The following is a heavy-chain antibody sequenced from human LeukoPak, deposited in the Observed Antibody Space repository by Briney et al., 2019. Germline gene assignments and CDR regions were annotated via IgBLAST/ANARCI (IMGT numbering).Heavy chain of an antibody. J-gene: IGHJ4*02. D-gene: IGHD1-26*01. Sequence: GGSLRLSCAASVFTFSSYCMHWVRHATGKGLVWVSCIKSEGSSTRYAESGKGRFTLAREKAKNKLYMQMNSLRAEGTDVYYCARDLNWELFEYWGQGNLVTVSS. CDR3: ARDLNWELFEY. V-gene: IGHV3-74*01. CDR1: VFTFSSYC. CDR2: IKSEGSST.